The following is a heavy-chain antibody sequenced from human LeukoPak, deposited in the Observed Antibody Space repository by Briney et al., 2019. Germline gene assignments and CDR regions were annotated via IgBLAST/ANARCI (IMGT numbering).Heavy chain of an antibody. D-gene: IGHD3-22*01. J-gene: IGHJ3*02. CDR1: GYSFTSYW. CDR2: IYPGDSDT. Sequence: GESLKIPCKGSGYSFTSYWIGWVRQMPGKGLEWMGIIYPGDSDTRYSPSFQGQVTISADKSISTAYLRWSSLKASDTAMYYCARCLRYSSGYYPFDAFDIWGQGTMVTVSS. V-gene: IGHV5-51*01. CDR3: ARCLRYSSGYYPFDAFDI.